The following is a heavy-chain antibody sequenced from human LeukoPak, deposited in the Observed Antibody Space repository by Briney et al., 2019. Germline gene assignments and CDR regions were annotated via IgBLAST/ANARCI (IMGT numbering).Heavy chain of an antibody. CDR3: ARHSVYDFWSGYYPLYDY. D-gene: IGHD3-3*01. V-gene: IGHV5-51*01. CDR1: GYSFTSYW. CDR2: IYPGDSDT. J-gene: IGHJ4*02. Sequence: GESLQTSCKGSGYSFTSYWIGWVRQMPGKGLEWMGIIYPGDSDTRYSPSFQGQITISADKSISTAYLQWSSLKASDTAMYYCARHSVYDFWSGYYPLYDYWGQGTLVTVSS.